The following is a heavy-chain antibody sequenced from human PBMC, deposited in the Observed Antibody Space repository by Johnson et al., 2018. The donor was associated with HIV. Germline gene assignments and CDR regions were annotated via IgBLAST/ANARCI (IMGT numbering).Heavy chain of an antibody. Sequence: QVQLVESGGGVVQPGRSLRLSSAASGFTFSSYAMHWVRPAPGKGLAWVAVISYDGSNKYYAASVKGRFTISRDNSKNTLYLQMNSLRAEDTAVYYCARDNGAVAGPEGAFDIWGQGTMVTVSS. J-gene: IGHJ3*02. V-gene: IGHV3-30-3*01. CDR1: GFTFSSYA. CDR2: ISYDGSNK. D-gene: IGHD6-19*01. CDR3: ARDNGAVAGPEGAFDI.